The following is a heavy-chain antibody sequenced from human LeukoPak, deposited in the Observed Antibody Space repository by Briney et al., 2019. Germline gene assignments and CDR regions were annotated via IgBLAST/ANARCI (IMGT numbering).Heavy chain of an antibody. Sequence: PGGSLRLSCAASGFTFDDYTMHWVRQAPGKGLEWVSLMRWDGGRTYYADSVKGRFTISRDNSKNSLYLQMNSLRAEDTALYYCAKDPGYSSGWYGSGWFDPWGQGTLVTVSS. CDR1: GFTFDDYT. D-gene: IGHD6-19*01. J-gene: IGHJ5*02. CDR3: AKDPGYSSGWYGSGWFDP. V-gene: IGHV3-43*01. CDR2: MRWDGGRT.